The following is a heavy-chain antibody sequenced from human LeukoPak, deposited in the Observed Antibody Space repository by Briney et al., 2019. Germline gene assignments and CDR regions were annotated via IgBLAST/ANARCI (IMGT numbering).Heavy chain of an antibody. D-gene: IGHD3-22*01. CDR1: GGSINSDYY. V-gene: IGHV4-39*07. CDR2: IHYSGNT. Sequence: PSETLSLTCTVSGGSINSDYYWGWIRQPPGKELEWIGTIHYSGNTYYNPSLKSRVAISADTSKNQFSLRLSSVTAADTAVYYCARDYYGVVDYWGQGTLVTVSS. CDR3: ARDYYGVVDY. J-gene: IGHJ4*02.